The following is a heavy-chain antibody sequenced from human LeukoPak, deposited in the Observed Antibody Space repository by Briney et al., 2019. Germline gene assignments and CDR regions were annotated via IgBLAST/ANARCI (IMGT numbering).Heavy chain of an antibody. CDR1: GFIFSNYA. J-gene: IGHJ4*02. Sequence: GGSLRLSCAASGFIFSNYAMHWVRQAPGKGLESVSAIGSYGTSTYYADSVKGRFTISRDNSKNTLYLQMGSLRPEDMAVYYCARYRSSSWYDYWGQGTLVTVSS. D-gene: IGHD6-13*01. CDR3: ARYRSSSWYDY. CDR2: IGSYGTST. V-gene: IGHV3-64*02.